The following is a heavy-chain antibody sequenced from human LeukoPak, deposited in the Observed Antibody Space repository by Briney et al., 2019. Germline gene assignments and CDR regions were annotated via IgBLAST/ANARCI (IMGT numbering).Heavy chain of an antibody. D-gene: IGHD3-16*01. J-gene: IGHJ6*03. CDR3: AREKIGTGTVLGKDYYYMDV. CDR1: GGSINNYY. V-gene: IGHV4-59*01. Sequence: PSETLSLTCSVSGGSINNYYWSWIRQPPGKGLEWIGNIYYSGSTNYNPSLKSRVSISVDTSKTQFSLKLSSVTAADPPVYYCAREKIGTGTVLGKDYYYMDVWGKGTTVTVSS. CDR2: IYYSGST.